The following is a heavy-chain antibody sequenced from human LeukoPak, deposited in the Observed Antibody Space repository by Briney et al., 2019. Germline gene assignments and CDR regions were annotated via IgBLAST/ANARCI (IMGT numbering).Heavy chain of an antibody. J-gene: IGHJ4*02. V-gene: IGHV4-30-2*01. D-gene: IGHD6-19*01. Sequence: SETLSLTCAVSGGSISSGGYSWSWIRQPPGKGLGWIGYIYHSGSTYYNPSLKSRVTISVDTSKNQFSLKLSSVTAADTAVYYCARFLRQWLVHYYFDYWGQGTLVTVSS. CDR2: IYHSGST. CDR3: ARFLRQWLVHYYFDY. CDR1: GGSISSGGYS.